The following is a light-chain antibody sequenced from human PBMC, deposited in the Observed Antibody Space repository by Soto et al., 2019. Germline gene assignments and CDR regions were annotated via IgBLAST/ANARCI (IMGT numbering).Light chain of an antibody. Sequence: QSALTQPASVSGSPGQSITISCTGTSSDVGSHNLVSWYQQHPGQAPKLMIYEVSKRPLGVSARFSASKSGNTASLTISGRQAEDESDYYCCSYGGSMAVFGGGTQLTVL. CDR1: SSDVGSHNL. CDR3: CSYGGSMAV. J-gene: IGLJ7*01. CDR2: EVS. V-gene: IGLV2-23*02.